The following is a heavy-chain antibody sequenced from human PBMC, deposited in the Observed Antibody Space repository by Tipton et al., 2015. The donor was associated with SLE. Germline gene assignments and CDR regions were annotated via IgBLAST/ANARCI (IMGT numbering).Heavy chain of an antibody. V-gene: IGHV4-34*01. Sequence: TLSLTCTVSGGSIRSHYWSWIRHPPGKGVEWIGEINHSGSTNYTPSLTSRVTISVDTSKNQFSRKLSSVTAADTAVYYCARLRAVFGVVTRRNNWFDPWGQGTLVTVSS. J-gene: IGHJ5*02. CDR1: GGSIRSHY. D-gene: IGHD3-3*01. CDR2: INHSGST. CDR3: ARLRAVFGVVTRRNNWFDP.